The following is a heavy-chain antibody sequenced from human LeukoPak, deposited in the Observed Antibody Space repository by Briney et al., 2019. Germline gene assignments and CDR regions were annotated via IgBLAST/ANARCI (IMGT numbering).Heavy chain of an antibody. V-gene: IGHV3-15*01. CDR3: ARTIRLYYYGSGSSGLDY. CDR2: IKSKTDGGTT. Sequence: SGGSLRLSCAASGFTFSSYWMTWVRQAPGKGLEWVGRIKSKTDGGTTDYAASVKGRFTISTDDSKKTLYMQMNSLKTEDTAVYYCARTIRLYYYGSGSSGLDYWGQGTLVTVSS. J-gene: IGHJ4*02. CDR1: GFTFSSYW. D-gene: IGHD3-10*01.